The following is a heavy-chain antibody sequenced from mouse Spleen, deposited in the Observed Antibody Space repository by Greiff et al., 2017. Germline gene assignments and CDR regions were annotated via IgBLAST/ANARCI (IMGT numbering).Heavy chain of an antibody. D-gene: IGHD2-2*01. CDR1: GYTFTTYP. Sequence: VQLMESGAELVKPGASVKMSCKASGYTFTTYPIEWIKQNHGKSLEWIGNFHPYNDDTKYNEKFKGKATLTVEKSSSTVYLELSRLTSDDSAVYYCARPGGYEYYFDYWGQGTTLTVSS. CDR2: FHPYNDDT. CDR3: ARPGGYEYYFDY. V-gene: IGHV1-47*01. J-gene: IGHJ2*01.